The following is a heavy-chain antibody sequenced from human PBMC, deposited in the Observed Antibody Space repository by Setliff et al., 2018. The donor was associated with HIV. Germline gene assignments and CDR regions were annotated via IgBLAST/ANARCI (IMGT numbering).Heavy chain of an antibody. J-gene: IGHJ6*02. V-gene: IGHV4-34*01. Sequence: SETLSLTCAVYGGSFSGYYWSWIRQPPGKGLEWIGEINHSGSTNYNPSLKSRVTISVDTSNNQFSLRMNSVTAADTAVYYCARAKLGWRPYAMDVWGQGTAVTVSS. CDR3: ARAKLGWRPYAMDV. CDR2: INHSGST. CDR1: GGSFSGYY. D-gene: IGHD6-13*01.